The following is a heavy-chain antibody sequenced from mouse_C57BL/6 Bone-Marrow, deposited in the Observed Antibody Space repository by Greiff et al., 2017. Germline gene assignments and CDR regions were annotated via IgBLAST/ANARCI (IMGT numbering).Heavy chain of an antibody. V-gene: IGHV14-4*01. J-gene: IGHJ4*01. CDR2: IDPENGDT. CDR3: TTGPNYYAMDY. CDR1: GFNIKDDY. Sequence: DVKLQVSGAELVRPGASVKLSCTASGFNIKDDYMHWVKQRPEQGLEWIGWIDPENGDTEYASKFQGKATITADTSSNTAYLQLSSLTSEDTAVYYCTTGPNYYAMDYWGQGTSVTVTS. D-gene: IGHD3-3*01.